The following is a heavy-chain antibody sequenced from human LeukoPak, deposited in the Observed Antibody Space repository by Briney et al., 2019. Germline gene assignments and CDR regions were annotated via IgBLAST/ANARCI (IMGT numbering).Heavy chain of an antibody. CDR1: GFTFDDYA. Sequence: PGRSLRLSCAASGFTFDDYAMHWVRQAPGKGLEWVSGISWNSGSIGYADSVKGRFTISRDNAKNSLYLQMNSLRAEDTALYYCAKGGGYDRGSDAFDIWGQGTMVTVSS. J-gene: IGHJ3*02. CDR2: ISWNSGSI. CDR3: AKGGGYDRGSDAFDI. V-gene: IGHV3-9*01. D-gene: IGHD5-12*01.